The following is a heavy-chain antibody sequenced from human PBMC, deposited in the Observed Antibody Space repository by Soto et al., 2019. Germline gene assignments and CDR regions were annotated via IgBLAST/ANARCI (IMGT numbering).Heavy chain of an antibody. CDR1: GFTFSSYA. CDR2: ISGSGGST. Sequence: GGSLRLSCAASGFTFSSYAMSWVRQAPGKGLEWVSAISGSGGSTYYADSVKGRFTISRDNSKNTLYLQMNSLRAEDTAVYYSAKEPQPDHWYSSGWYNSYYGMDVWGQGTTVTVSS. D-gene: IGHD6-19*01. V-gene: IGHV3-23*01. J-gene: IGHJ6*02. CDR3: AKEPQPDHWYSSGWYNSYYGMDV.